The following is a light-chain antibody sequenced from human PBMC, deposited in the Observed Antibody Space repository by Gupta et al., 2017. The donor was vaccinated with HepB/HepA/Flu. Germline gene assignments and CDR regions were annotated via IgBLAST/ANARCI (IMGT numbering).Light chain of an antibody. Sequence: SVITMTQDSVSVSLGERATINCKSSQSVLFNSNNKNYLAWYQQKSGQPPKLLIYWASTRESGVPDRFSGSGSGTDFNLTISSLQAEDVAVYHCQQYYSPPFTFGGGTKVEIK. V-gene: IGKV4-1*01. CDR2: WAS. CDR1: QSVLFNSNNKNY. CDR3: QQYYSPPFT. J-gene: IGKJ4*01.